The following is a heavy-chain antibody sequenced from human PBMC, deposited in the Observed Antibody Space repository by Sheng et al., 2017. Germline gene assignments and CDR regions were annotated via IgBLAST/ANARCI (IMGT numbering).Heavy chain of an antibody. D-gene: IGHD3-9*01. CDR1: GFTFSSYE. V-gene: IGHV3-48*03. J-gene: IGHJ3*02. Sequence: EVQLVESGGGLVQPGGSLRLSCAASGFTFSSYEMNWVRQAPGKGLEWVSYISSSGSTIYYADSVKGRFTISRDNAKNSLYLQMNSLRAEDTAVYYCARARENYDILTGYYSTAFDIWGQGTMVTVSS. CDR3: ARARENYDILTGYYSTAFDI. CDR2: ISSSGSTI.